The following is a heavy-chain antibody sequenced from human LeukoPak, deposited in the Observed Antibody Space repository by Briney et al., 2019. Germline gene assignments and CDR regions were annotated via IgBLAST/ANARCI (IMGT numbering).Heavy chain of an antibody. CDR2: IYYTGST. CDR1: GGSISSSSLY. CDR3: ARSYMFRVDY. D-gene: IGHD3-10*02. V-gene: IGHV4-39*07. Sequence: SETLSLTCTVSGGSISSSSLYWSWIRQPPGKGLEWIGSIYYTGSTYYDPSLKSRVTISVDTSKNQFSLKLSSVTAADTAVYYCARSYMFRVDYWGQGTLVTVSS. J-gene: IGHJ4*02.